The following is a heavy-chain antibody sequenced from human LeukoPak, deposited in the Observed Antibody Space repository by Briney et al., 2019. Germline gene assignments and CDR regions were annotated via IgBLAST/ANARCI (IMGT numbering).Heavy chain of an antibody. Sequence: GASVKVSCKASGYTFTGYYMHWVRQAPGQGLEWMGWINPNSGGTNYAQKFQGRVTMTRDTSISTAYMELSRLRSDDTAVYYCARVPKYCSGGSCYSNAFDIWGQGTMVTVSS. D-gene: IGHD2-15*01. CDR2: INPNSGGT. CDR3: ARVPKYCSGGSCYSNAFDI. J-gene: IGHJ3*02. CDR1: GYTFTGYY. V-gene: IGHV1-2*02.